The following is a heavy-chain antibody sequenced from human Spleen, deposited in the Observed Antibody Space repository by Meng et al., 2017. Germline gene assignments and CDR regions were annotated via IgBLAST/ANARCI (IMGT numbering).Heavy chain of an antibody. CDR2: IKQDGSEK. CDR3: ATNADDFDI. V-gene: IGHV3-7*01. J-gene: IGHJ3*02. Sequence: GESLKISCAASGFTFSSYWMSWVRQAPGKGLEWVANIKQDGSEKYYVDSVKGRFTISRDNAKNSLYLHMNSLRVEDTAMYYCATNADDFDIWGRGTLVTVSS. CDR1: GFTFSSYW. D-gene: IGHD2-8*01.